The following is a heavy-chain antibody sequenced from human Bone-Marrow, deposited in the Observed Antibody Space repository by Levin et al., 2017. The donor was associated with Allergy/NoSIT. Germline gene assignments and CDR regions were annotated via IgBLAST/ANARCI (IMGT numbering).Heavy chain of an antibody. D-gene: IGHD3-22*01. J-gene: IGHJ4*02. CDR1: GYTFTGYY. Sequence: ASVKVSCKASGYTFTGYYMHWVRQAPGQGLEWMGWINPNSGGTNYAQKFQGRVTMTRDTSISTAYMELSRLRSDDTAVYYCARDGGVAMIVADYWGQGTLVTVSS. CDR3: ARDGGVAMIVADY. CDR2: INPNSGGT. V-gene: IGHV1-2*02.